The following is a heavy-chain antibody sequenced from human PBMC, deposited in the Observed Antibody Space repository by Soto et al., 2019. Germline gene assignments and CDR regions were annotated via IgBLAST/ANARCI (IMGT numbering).Heavy chain of an antibody. J-gene: IGHJ4*02. CDR1: GFTFGNYA. CDR3: AKDRGGSGWRFDY. V-gene: IGHV3-23*01. D-gene: IGHD6-19*01. CDR2: IAASGATT. Sequence: GSLRLSCAASGFTFGNYAMSWVRQAPGKGLEWVSAIAASGATTYYADSVKGRLTVSRDNSKNTLYLQMNSLRAEDTAVYYCAKDRGGSGWRFDYWGQGTLVTVSS.